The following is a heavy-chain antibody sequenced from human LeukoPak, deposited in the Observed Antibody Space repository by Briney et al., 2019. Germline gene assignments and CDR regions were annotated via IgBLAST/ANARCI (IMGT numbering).Heavy chain of an antibody. CDR2: IIPIFGTA. Sequence: GASVKVSCKASGGTFSSYAISWVRQAPGQGLEWMGGIIPIFGTANYAQKLQGRVTMTTDTSTSTAYMELRSLRSDDTAVYYCARDQIRPDDLLGLSAGGYFDLWGRGTLVTVSS. V-gene: IGHV1-69*05. J-gene: IGHJ2*01. CDR3: ARDQIRPDDLLGLSAGGYFDL. D-gene: IGHD7-27*01. CDR1: GGTFSSYA.